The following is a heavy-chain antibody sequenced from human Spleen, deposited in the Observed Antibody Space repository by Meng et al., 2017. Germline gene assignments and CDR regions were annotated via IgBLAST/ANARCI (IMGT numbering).Heavy chain of an antibody. D-gene: IGHD3-10*01. CDR1: DYTFTGYG. Sequence: QAQPVQSGPDVKKPGASVKVSCKASDYTFTGYGVSWVRQAPGQGLEWMAWLGAHDGDTSHAPKFQGRVTVSADRPTATAYMELRSLRSDDTAVYYCARGTPGRSYSDYWGQGTLVTVSS. V-gene: IGHV1-18*01. J-gene: IGHJ4*02. CDR2: LGAHDGDT. CDR3: ARGTPGRSYSDY.